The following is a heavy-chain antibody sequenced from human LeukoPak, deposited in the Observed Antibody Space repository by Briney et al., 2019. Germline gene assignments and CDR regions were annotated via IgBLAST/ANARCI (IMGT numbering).Heavy chain of an antibody. J-gene: IGHJ3*02. D-gene: IGHD4-23*01. CDR1: GFPFSNYA. CDR2: ITGGGGRT. V-gene: IGHV3-23*01. CDR3: AKKDRDPVVTSEAFDI. Sequence: GSLRLSCAASGFPFSNYAMNWVRQAAGKGLEGVSTITGGGGRTYYADSVKGRFHISRDNSKNTLYLHMDSLRAEDTAVYYCAKKDRDPVVTSEAFDIWGQGTMVTVSS.